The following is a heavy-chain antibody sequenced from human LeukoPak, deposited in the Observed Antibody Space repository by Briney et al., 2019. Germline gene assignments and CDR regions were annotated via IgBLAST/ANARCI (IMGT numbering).Heavy chain of an antibody. CDR1: GFTFSTYW. V-gene: IGHV3-9*01. CDR3: AKDSSAGSNPYFDY. D-gene: IGHD6-13*01. CDR2: ISCNSGDI. J-gene: IGHJ4*02. Sequence: GGSLRLSCAASGFTFSTYWMHWVRQAPGKGLEWVSGISCNSGDIGYADSVKGRFTISRDNAKKSLYLEMNSLRAEDTALYYCAKDSSAGSNPYFDYWGQGTLVTVSS.